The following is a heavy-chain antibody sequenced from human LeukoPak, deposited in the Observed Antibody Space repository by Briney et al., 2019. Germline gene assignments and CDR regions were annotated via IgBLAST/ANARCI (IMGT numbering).Heavy chain of an antibody. J-gene: IGHJ5*02. Sequence: PGGSLRLSCAASGSTFDSYGMSWVRQPPGKGLEWVSGINWNGGSTYYADPVKGRFTISRDNSKNTLYLQMNSLRAEDTAVYYCADFGGFDPWGQGTLVTVSS. V-gene: IGHV3-23*01. CDR2: INWNGGST. D-gene: IGHD3-16*01. CDR3: ADFGGFDP. CDR1: GSTFDSYG.